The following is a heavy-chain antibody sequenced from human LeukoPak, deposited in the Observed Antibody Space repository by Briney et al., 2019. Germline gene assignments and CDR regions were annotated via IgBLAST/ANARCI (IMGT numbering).Heavy chain of an antibody. CDR1: GFTFSSYG. CDR3: TRVVLVGTTYSYFDY. Sequence: AWGSLRLSCAASGFTFSSYGMHWVRQAPGKGLEWVGRTRKKTNSYTTEYAASVKGRFTISRDDSKNSLYLQMNSLKAEDTAVYYCTRVVLVGTTYSYFDYWGQGTLVTVSS. CDR2: TRKKTNSYTT. J-gene: IGHJ4*02. D-gene: IGHD1-26*01. V-gene: IGHV3-72*01.